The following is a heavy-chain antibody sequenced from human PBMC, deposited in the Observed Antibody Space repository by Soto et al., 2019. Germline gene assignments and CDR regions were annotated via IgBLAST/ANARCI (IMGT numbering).Heavy chain of an antibody. CDR1: GDSVSSNSAA. Sequence: PSQTLSLTCAIAGDSVSSNSAAWNWIRQSPSRGLEWLGRTYYRSKWYNDYAVSVKSRITINPDTSKNQFSLQLNSVTPEDTAVSYCARGLAGYCSGCSCNPTHHYYYYMDVWGKGTTVTVSS. V-gene: IGHV6-1*01. CDR2: TYYRSKWYN. CDR3: ARGLAGYCSGCSCNPTHHYYYYMDV. J-gene: IGHJ6*03. D-gene: IGHD2-15*01.